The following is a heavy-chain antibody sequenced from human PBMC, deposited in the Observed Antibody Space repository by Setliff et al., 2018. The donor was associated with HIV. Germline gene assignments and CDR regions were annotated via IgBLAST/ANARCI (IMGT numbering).Heavy chain of an antibody. CDR3: ARVPGYSSGTSYMDV. Sequence: PSETLSLTCAVYGGSFSGYYWSWIRQTPGKGLAWIGEINHSGITKYNPSLKRRVTVSVDTSKNQFSLKLRSVTAADTAVYYCARVPGYSSGTSYMDVGGKGTAVTVS. D-gene: IGHD6-19*01. V-gene: IGHV4-34*01. J-gene: IGHJ6*03. CDR2: INHSGIT. CDR1: GGSFSGYY.